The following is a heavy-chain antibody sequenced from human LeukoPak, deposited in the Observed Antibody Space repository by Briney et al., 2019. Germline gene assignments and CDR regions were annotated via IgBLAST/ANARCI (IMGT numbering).Heavy chain of an antibody. V-gene: IGHV5-51*01. CDR3: ARPLRYSSRPFDY. CDR2: IYPGDSDT. Sequence: GESLKISCKGSGYSFTSYWIGWVRQMPGRGLEWMGFIYPGDSDTRYNPSFQGQVTISADKSISTAYLQWSSLKASDTAMYYCARPLRYSSRPFDYWGQGTLVTVSS. D-gene: IGHD6-13*01. J-gene: IGHJ4*02. CDR1: GYSFTSYW.